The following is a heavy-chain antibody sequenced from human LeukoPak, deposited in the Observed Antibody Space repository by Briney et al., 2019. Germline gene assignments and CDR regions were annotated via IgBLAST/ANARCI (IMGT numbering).Heavy chain of an antibody. J-gene: IGHJ4*02. CDR1: GDGFTRHT. V-gene: IGHV3-21*05. Sequence: GGSLRLSCAGSGDGFTRHTMNWVRRAPGEGLEGISYIRSSGDYIYYADSVKGRFNISRDNARTSVYLQMNSLRVEDTAIYYCAREYDSRARFDSWGQGTLVTVSS. CDR3: AREYDSRARFDS. CDR2: IRSSGDYI. D-gene: IGHD6-13*01.